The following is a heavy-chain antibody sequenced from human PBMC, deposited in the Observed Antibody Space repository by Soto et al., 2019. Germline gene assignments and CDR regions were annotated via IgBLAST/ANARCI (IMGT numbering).Heavy chain of an antibody. V-gene: IGHV1-69*13. CDR3: AGGWRAPLYGMDV. J-gene: IGHJ6*02. D-gene: IGHD3-3*01. CDR1: GGTFSSYA. Sequence: ASVKVSCKASGGTFSSYAISWVRQAPGQGLEWMGGIIPIFGTANYAQKFQGRVTITADESTSAAYMELSSLRSEDTAVYYCAGGWRAPLYGMDVWGQGATVTVSS. CDR2: IIPIFGTA.